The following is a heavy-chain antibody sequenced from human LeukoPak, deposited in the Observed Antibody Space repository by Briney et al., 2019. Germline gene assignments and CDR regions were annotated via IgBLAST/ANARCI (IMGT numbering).Heavy chain of an antibody. Sequence: SVKVSCKASGGTFSSYAISWVRQAPGQGLEWMGGIIPIFGTANYAQKLQGRVTMTTDTSTSTAYMELRSLRSDDTAVYYCARVYAPYYYYMDVWGKGTTVTVSS. D-gene: IGHD2-8*01. CDR2: IIPIFGTA. CDR3: ARVYAPYYYYMDV. CDR1: GGTFSSYA. V-gene: IGHV1-69*05. J-gene: IGHJ6*03.